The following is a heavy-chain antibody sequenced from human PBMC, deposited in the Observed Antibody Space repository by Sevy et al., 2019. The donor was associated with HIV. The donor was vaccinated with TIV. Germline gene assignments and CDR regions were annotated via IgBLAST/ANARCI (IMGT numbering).Heavy chain of an antibody. CDR3: VAVYCIGGRCYWFDP. CDR1: GFTFSNYN. CDR2: ISGDGVYV. D-gene: IGHD2-15*01. J-gene: IGHJ5*02. Sequence: GGSLRLSCAASGFTFSNYNMNWVRLAPGKGLDWVSSISGDGVYVHYADSVKGRFTISRDNAKNSLYLQMNSLRVEDPAVYYCVAVYCIGGRCYWFDPWGQGTLVTVSS. V-gene: IGHV3-21*01.